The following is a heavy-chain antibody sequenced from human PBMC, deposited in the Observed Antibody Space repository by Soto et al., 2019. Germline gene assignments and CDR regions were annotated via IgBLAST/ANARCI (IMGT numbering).Heavy chain of an antibody. CDR3: ARDEYAGYSSGWSNFDY. CDR1: GFTFSSYG. J-gene: IGHJ4*02. Sequence: GGSLRLSCAASGFTFSSYGMHWVRQAPGKGLEWVAVIWYDGSNKYYADSVKGRFTISRDNSKNTLYLQMNSLRAEDTAVYYCARDEYAGYSSGWSNFDYWGQGTLVTVSS. CDR2: IWYDGSNK. D-gene: IGHD6-19*01. V-gene: IGHV3-33*01.